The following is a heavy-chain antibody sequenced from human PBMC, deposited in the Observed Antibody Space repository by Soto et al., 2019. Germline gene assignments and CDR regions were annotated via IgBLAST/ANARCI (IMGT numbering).Heavy chain of an antibody. Sequence: GASVKVSCKASEGTFSSYAISWVRQAPGQGLEWMGGIIPIFGTANYAQKFQGRVTITADESTSTAYMELSSLRSEDTAVYYCAISHVATPIVLLVAAVDYRGPGPLLTVFS. CDR2: IIPIFGTA. CDR1: EGTFSSYA. CDR3: AISHVATPIVLLVAAVDY. D-gene: IGHD2-15*01. J-gene: IGHJ4*02. V-gene: IGHV1-69*13.